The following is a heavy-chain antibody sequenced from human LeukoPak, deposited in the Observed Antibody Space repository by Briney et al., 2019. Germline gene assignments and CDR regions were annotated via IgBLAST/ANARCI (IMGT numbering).Heavy chain of an antibody. CDR2: IRYDGSDK. V-gene: IGHV3-30*02. Sequence: GGSLRLSCAVSGFTFSSYAMHWVRQAPGKGLEWVAFIRYDGSDKYYADSVKGRFTISRDNSKNTLYLQMNSLRAEDTAVYYCAKAGSSHPYYYYYMDVWGKGTTVTVSS. CDR3: AKAGSSHPYYYYYMDV. CDR1: GFTFSSYA. J-gene: IGHJ6*03. D-gene: IGHD6-6*01.